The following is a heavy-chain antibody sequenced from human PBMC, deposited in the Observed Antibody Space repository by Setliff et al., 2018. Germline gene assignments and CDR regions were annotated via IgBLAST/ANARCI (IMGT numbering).Heavy chain of an antibody. CDR2: INTNTGNP. J-gene: IGHJ6*03. CDR1: GYTFRSYA. Sequence: ASVKVSCKASGYTFRSYAMNWVRQAPGQGLEWMGWINTNTGNPTYAQGFTGRFVFSLDTSVSTTYLQINSLKAEDTAVYYCARGGGIITIFGVVTSDYYYYMDVWGTGTTVTVSS. D-gene: IGHD3-3*01. CDR3: ARGGGIITIFGVVTSDYYYYMDV. V-gene: IGHV7-4-1*02.